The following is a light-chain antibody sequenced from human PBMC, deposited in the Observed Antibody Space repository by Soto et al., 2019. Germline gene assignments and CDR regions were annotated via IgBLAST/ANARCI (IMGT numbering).Light chain of an antibody. CDR3: QHYGSSPGT. J-gene: IGKJ1*01. CDR2: GAS. V-gene: IGKV3-20*01. Sequence: EIVLTQSPGTLSLSPGERATLSCRASQSVSSSSLAWYQQKPGQAPRLLIYGASSRATGIPDRFSGSGSGTDFTLTISRLEPEDFAVYYCQHYGSSPGTFGQGTKVEIK. CDR1: QSVSSSS.